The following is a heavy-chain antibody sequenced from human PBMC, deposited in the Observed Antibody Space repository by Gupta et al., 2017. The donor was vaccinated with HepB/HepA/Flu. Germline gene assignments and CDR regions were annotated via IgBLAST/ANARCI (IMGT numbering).Heavy chain of an antibody. J-gene: IGHJ4*02. D-gene: IGHD3-16*01. Sequence: QVQLVQSGAEVKKPGASVTVSCKASGYSFTNYYIHWVRQAPGQGLEWMGTINPSGGTTDYSQKFQGRVTMTRDTSTSTVYMELNRLRSEDTAVYFCARSVARLGSHLDKWGQGTLVTVS. CDR1: GYSFTNYY. CDR3: ARSVARLGSHLDK. CDR2: INPSGGTT. V-gene: IGHV1-46*01.